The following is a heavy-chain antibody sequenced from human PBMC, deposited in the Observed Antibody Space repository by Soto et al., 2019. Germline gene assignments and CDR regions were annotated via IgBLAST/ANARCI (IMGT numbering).Heavy chain of an antibody. CDR1: GGSFSGYY. J-gene: IGHJ6*02. V-gene: IGHV4-34*01. CDR3: ARGRSFRGYYHNNHYSYYGMDV. D-gene: IGHD3-22*01. Sequence: PSETLSLTCAVYGGSFSGYYWSWIRQPPGKGLEWIGEINHSGSTNYNPSLKSRVTISVDTSKNQFSLKLSSVTAADTAVYYCARGRSFRGYYHNNHYSYYGMDVWGQGPTVTVSS. CDR2: INHSGST.